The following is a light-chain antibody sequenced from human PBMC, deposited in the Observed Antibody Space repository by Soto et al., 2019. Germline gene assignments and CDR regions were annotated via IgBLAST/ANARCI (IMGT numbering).Light chain of an antibody. J-gene: IGKJ1*01. V-gene: IGKV3-15*01. Sequence: DIVLTQSPATLSLSPGERATLSCRASQSVGSSLAWYQQEPGQAPRLLIYGAFTRATGIPARFSGTGSGTEFTLTISSLQSEDFELYYCQQYNDWPLTFGQGTKVDIK. CDR3: QQYNDWPLT. CDR1: QSVGSS. CDR2: GAF.